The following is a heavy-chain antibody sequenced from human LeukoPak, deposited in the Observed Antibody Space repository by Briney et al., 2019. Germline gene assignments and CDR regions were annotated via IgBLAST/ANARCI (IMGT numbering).Heavy chain of an antibody. CDR2: IYTSGST. CDR1: GGSISSYY. V-gene: IGHV4-4*07. CDR3: ARAGYCSGGSCYSFDY. Sequence: SETLSLTCTVSGGSISSYYWSWIRQPAGKGLEWVGRIYTSGSTNYNPSLTSRVPMSVDTSKNQFSRKLSSVTAADTAVYYCARAGYCSGGSCYSFDYWGQGTLVTVSS. J-gene: IGHJ4*02. D-gene: IGHD2-15*01.